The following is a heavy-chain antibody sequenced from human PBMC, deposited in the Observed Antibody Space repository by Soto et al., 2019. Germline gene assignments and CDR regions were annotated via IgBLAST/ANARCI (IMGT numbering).Heavy chain of an antibody. CDR2: IDPSDSYT. CDR1: GYSFTSYW. D-gene: IGHD1-7*01. J-gene: IGHJ1*01. V-gene: IGHV5-10-1*01. Sequence: ASLKISCKGSGYSFTSYWISWVRQMPGKGLEWMGRIDPSDSYTNYSPSFQGHVTISADKSISTAYLQWSSLKASDTAMYYCAINWNYEYFQHWGQGTLVTVSS. CDR3: AINWNYEYFQH.